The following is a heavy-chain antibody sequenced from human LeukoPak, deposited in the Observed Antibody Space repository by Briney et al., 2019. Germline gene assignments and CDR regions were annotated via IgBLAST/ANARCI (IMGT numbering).Heavy chain of an antibody. Sequence: GGSLRLSCAASGFTFNTYNMNWVRQAPGKGLEWVASITSGSSNIFYADSVKGRFTISRDNTKNSLYLQMNSLRAEDTAVYYCARYSATYREVWGQGTLVTVSS. CDR1: GFTFNTYN. J-gene: IGHJ4*02. CDR3: ARYSATYREV. D-gene: IGHD4-11*01. CDR2: ITSGSSNI. V-gene: IGHV3-21*01.